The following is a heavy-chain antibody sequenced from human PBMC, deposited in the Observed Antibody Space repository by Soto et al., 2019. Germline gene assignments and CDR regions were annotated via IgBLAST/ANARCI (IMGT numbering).Heavy chain of an antibody. CDR2: IVYDGSEK. D-gene: IGHD3-22*01. CDR3: ARDDLYDDKGLDS. V-gene: IGHV3-30*19. Sequence: QVQLVESGGGVVQPGKSLRLSCAASGFAFRSHGMHWVRQAPGKGLEWLAVIVYDGSEKFYADSVEGRFTISRDNSKYTLYLEMSGLRAEDTAIYFCARDDLYDDKGLDSWGQGTRVTVSS. CDR1: GFAFRSHG. J-gene: IGHJ4*02.